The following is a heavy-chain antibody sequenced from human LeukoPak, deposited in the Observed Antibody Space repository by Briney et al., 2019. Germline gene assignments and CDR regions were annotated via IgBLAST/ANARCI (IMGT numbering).Heavy chain of an antibody. CDR3: ARGPPIAVAGPGYY. J-gene: IGHJ4*02. V-gene: IGHV3-30*04. CDR1: GFTFSSYA. CDR2: ISYDGSNK. D-gene: IGHD6-19*01. Sequence: GGPLRLSCAASGFTFSSYAMHWVRQAPGKGLEWVAVISYDGSNKYYADSVKGRFTISRDNSKNTLYLQMNSLRAEDTAVYYCARGPPIAVAGPGYYWGQGTLVTVSS.